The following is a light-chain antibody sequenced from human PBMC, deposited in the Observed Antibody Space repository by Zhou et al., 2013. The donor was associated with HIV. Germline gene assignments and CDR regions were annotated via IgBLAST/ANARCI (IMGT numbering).Light chain of an antibody. Sequence: IVLSQSPGTLSLSQGEKASLSCRASQTVSANYLAWYQLKPGQAPTLLIHGASTRATGIPDRFSGSGSGADFTLTIDRLESEDFGVYYCHQYATSPGTFGQGTKVEVK. CDR2: GAS. CDR3: HQYATSPGT. V-gene: IGKV3-20*01. J-gene: IGKJ1*01. CDR1: QTVSANY.